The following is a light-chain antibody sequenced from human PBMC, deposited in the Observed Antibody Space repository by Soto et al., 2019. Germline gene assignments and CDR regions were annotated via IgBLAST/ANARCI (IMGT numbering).Light chain of an antibody. J-gene: IGKJ2*01. Sequence: DIQMTQSPSCLSASVGDRVTITCRASQSISSYLNWYQQKPGKAPKLLIYAASSLQSGVPSRFSGSRSGTDFTLTISSLQPEDFATYYCQQSYSTPYTFGQGTKLEIK. CDR1: QSISSY. CDR2: AAS. V-gene: IGKV1-39*01. CDR3: QQSYSTPYT.